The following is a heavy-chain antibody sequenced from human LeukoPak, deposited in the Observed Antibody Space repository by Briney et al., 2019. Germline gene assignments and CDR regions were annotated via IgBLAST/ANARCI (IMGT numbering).Heavy chain of an antibody. V-gene: IGHV3-21*06. CDR3: ARDPYSGNYGAYYYYYMDV. CDR1: GFTFSSYA. D-gene: IGHD1-26*01. J-gene: IGHJ6*03. Sequence: GGALRLSCAASGFTFSSYAMSWVRQAPGKGLEGVSSITSSSSYIYYADSVKGRFTISRDNAKNSLYLQMDSLRVEDTAEYYCARDPYSGNYGAYYYYYMDVWGKGTTVTVSS. CDR2: ITSSSSYI.